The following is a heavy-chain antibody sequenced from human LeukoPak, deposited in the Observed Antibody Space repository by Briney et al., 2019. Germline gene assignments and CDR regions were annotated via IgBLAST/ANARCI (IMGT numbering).Heavy chain of an antibody. CDR2: IYYSGST. CDR1: GGSSSSGDYY. J-gene: IGHJ4*02. CDR3: ARSYDSSGYYPHY. Sequence: SETLSLTCTVSGGSSSSGDYYWSWIRQHPGKGLEWIGYIYYSGSTYYNPSLKRRVTILVDTSKNQFSLKLSSVTAADTAVYYCARSYDSSGYYPHYWGQGTLVTVSS. D-gene: IGHD3-22*01. V-gene: IGHV4-31*03.